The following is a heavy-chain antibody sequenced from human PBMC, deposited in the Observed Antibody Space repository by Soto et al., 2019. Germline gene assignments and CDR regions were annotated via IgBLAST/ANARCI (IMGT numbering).Heavy chain of an antibody. V-gene: IGHV3-21*01. Sequence: GGSLRLSCAASGFTFSSYSMNWVRQAPGKGLEWVSSISSSSSYIYYADSVKGRFTISRDNAKNSLYLQMNSLRAEDTAVYYCARDGGEIATIGAFDIWGQGTMVTVSS. J-gene: IGHJ3*02. D-gene: IGHD2-21*01. CDR3: ARDGGEIATIGAFDI. CDR2: ISSSSSYI. CDR1: GFTFSSYS.